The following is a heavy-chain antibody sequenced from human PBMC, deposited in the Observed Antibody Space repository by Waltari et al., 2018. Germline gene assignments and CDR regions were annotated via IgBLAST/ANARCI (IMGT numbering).Heavy chain of an antibody. D-gene: IGHD3-3*01. J-gene: IGHJ6*03. CDR1: GFTFSSYA. Sequence: EVQLLESGGGLVQPGGSLRLSCAASGFTFSSYAMSWVRQAPGKGLEWVSVIYSGGSSTYYADSVKGRFTISRDNSKNTLYLQMNSLRAEDTAVYYCAKEGRYDFWSGYYPNYYYYMDVWGKGTTVTVSS. V-gene: IGHV3-23*03. CDR2: IYSGGSST. CDR3: AKEGRYDFWSGYYPNYYYYMDV.